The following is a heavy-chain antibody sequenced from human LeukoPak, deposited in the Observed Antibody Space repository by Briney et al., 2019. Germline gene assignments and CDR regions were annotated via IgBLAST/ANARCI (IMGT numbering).Heavy chain of an antibody. CDR2: IYYSGST. V-gene: IGHV4-59*01. D-gene: IGHD3-10*01. CDR3: ARAILGSDYYGSGSYYRYYYYYMDV. Sequence: SETLSLTCTVSGGSISSYYWSWIRQPPGKGLEWIGYIYYSGSTNYNPSLKSRVTISVDTSKNQFSLKLSSVTAADTAVYYCARAILGSDYYGSGSYYRYYYYYMDVWGKGTTVTVSS. J-gene: IGHJ6*03. CDR1: GGSISSYY.